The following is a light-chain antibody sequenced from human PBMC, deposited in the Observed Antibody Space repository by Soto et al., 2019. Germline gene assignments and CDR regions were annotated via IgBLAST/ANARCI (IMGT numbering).Light chain of an antibody. Sequence: QSVLTQPPSVSGSPGQSVTISCTGTSSDVGKYDRVSWYQQPPGIAPKLIIYEVINRPSGVPARFSGSKSGNTASLTISGLQAEDEADYYCSSYMSTSRYVFGAGTKLTVL. CDR3: SSYMSTSRYV. J-gene: IGLJ1*01. V-gene: IGLV2-18*02. CDR2: EVI. CDR1: SSDVGKYDR.